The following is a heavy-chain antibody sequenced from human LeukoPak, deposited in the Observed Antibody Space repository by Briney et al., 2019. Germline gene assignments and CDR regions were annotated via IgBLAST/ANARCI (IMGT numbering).Heavy chain of an antibody. Sequence: GGSLRLSCAVSGFAVSSNYMSWVRQAPGKGLEWVSVIYSGGSTYYADSVKGRFTISRDNSKNTLYLQMNSLRAEDTAVYYCASGSGSYKGFDYWGQGTLVTVPS. CDR2: IYSGGST. V-gene: IGHV3-66*01. D-gene: IGHD1-26*01. J-gene: IGHJ4*02. CDR3: ASGSGSYKGFDY. CDR1: GFAVSSNY.